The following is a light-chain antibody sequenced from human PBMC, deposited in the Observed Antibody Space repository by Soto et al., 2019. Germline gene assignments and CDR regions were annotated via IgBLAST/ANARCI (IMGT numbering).Light chain of an antibody. CDR2: SNN. CDR1: SSDIGSNT. Sequence: QSVLTQPPSASGTPGQRVTISCSGSSSDIGSNTVNWYQQLPGTATKLLIYSNNQRPSGVPDRFSGSKSGTSASLAISGLQSEDEADYYCAAWDASLNGYVFGAGTKLTVL. CDR3: AAWDASLNGYV. V-gene: IGLV1-44*01. J-gene: IGLJ1*01.